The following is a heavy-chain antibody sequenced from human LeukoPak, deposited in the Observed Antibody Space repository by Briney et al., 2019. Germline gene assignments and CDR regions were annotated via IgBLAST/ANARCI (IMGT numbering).Heavy chain of an antibody. J-gene: IGHJ6*03. CDR2: IFTGGGP. CDR1: RGSIYTFS. CDR3: ATAQYTDVDLDDYYMDV. D-gene: IGHD3/OR15-3a*01. Sequence: PSEALSLSPTVSRGSIYTFSWRWIPHSARRGVQWSWHIFTGGGPNYNPSLMSRATISVDPSKNHLSLRLTSVTAADTAVYYCATAQYTDVDLDDYYMDVWGKGTTVTVSS. V-gene: IGHV4-4*07.